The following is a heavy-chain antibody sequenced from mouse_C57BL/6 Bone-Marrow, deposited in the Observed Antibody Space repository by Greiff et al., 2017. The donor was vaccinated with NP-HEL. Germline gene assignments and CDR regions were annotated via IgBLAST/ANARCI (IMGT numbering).Heavy chain of an antibody. D-gene: IGHD1-1*01. CDR3: TRISYTDYAMDY. CDR2: IDPETGGT. J-gene: IGHJ4*01. V-gene: IGHV1-15*01. Sequence: QVQLQQSGAELVRPGASVTLSCKASGYTFTDYEMHWVKQTPVHGLEWIGAIDPETGGTAYNQKFKGKAILTADKSSSTAYMELRSLTSEDSAVYYCTRISYTDYAMDYWGQGTSVTVSS. CDR1: GYTFTDYE.